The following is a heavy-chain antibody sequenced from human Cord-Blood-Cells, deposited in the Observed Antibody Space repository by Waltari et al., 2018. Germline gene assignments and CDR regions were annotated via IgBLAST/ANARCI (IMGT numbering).Heavy chain of an antibody. J-gene: IGHJ3*02. CDR1: VGTFISYA. CDR2: IIPIFGTA. D-gene: IGHD4-4*01. CDR3: ARDPPSNSHAFDI. Sequence: QVQLVQSGAEVKKPGSSVKLSCKASVGTFISYAISWVRQAPGQGLEWMGGIIPIFGTANYAQKFQGRVTITADESTSTAYMELSSLRSEDTAVYYCARDPPSNSHAFDIWGQGTMVTVSS. V-gene: IGHV1-69*01.